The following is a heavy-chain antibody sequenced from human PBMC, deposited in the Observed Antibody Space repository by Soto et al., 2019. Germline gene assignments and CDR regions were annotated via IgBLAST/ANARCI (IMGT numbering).Heavy chain of an antibody. D-gene: IGHD3-10*01. Sequence: SVKVSCKASGGSLSTNPISRVRQAPGQGLEWMGGTGSGTGPGNHAQKFQGRLTVTADKSTSTVYMELTNLSSEDTAVYYCARRDSVGFYRFFDSWGQGTLVTVSS. J-gene: IGHJ4*02. CDR3: ARRDSVGFYRFFDS. V-gene: IGHV1-69*06. CDR1: GGSLSTNP. CDR2: TGSGTGPG.